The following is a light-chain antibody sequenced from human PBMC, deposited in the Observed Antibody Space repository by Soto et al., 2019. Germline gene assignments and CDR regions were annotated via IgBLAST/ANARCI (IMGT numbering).Light chain of an antibody. J-gene: IGLJ1*01. V-gene: IGLV2-14*01. CDR2: DVT. CDR3: SSLTSSITYV. CDR1: SSDVCGDNS. Sequence: QSALTQPASVSWSPGQSITIPCTRTSSDVCGDNSVSWYRHDSAKAPKLIIYDVTNRPSGDSNPLSGSKSGNTASVAFSGLQAEDEADYFCSSLTSSITYVVGTGTKVNV.